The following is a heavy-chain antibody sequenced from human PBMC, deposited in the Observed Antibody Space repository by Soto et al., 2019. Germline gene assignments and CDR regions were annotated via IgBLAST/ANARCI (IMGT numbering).Heavy chain of an antibody. CDR1: GGSFSGYY. J-gene: IGHJ6*03. V-gene: IGHV4-34*01. CDR3: ARGGGIVVVYIVEYYMDV. CDR2: INHSGST. Sequence: SETLSLTCAVYGGSFSGYYWSWIRQPPGKGLEWIGEINHSGSTNYNPSLKSRVTISVDTSKNQFSLKLSSVTAADTAVYYCARGGGIVVVYIVEYYMDVWGKGTTVTVSS. D-gene: IGHD2-2*01.